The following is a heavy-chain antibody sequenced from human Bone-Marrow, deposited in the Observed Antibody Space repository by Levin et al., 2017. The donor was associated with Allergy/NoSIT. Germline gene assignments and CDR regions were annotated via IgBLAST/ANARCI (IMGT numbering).Heavy chain of an antibody. J-gene: IGHJ3*02. CDR3: ANSFNDYVNNLGLTHEAFDT. D-gene: IGHD3-10*02. CDR1: GFTFSTYT. Sequence: GGSLRLSCAASGFTFSTYTMNWVRQAPGRGLEWVSSISTSSNYIYYADSVKGRFTISRDNAKNSLYLQMNSLGAEDTALYYCANSFNDYVNNLGLTHEAFDTWGQGTMVTVSS. CDR2: ISTSSNYI. V-gene: IGHV3-21*01.